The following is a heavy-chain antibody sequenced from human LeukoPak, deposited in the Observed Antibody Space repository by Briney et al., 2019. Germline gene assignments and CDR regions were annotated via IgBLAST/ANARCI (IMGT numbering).Heavy chain of an antibody. CDR3: ARGVGIVSY. CDR2: INHSGST. V-gene: IGHV4-34*01. Sequence: SETLSLTCAVYGGSSSGYYWSWIRQPPGKGLEWIGEINHSGSTNYNPSLKSRVTISVDTSKNQFSLKLSSVTAADTAVYYCARGVGIVSYWGQGTLVTVSS. J-gene: IGHJ4*02. CDR1: GGSSSGYY. D-gene: IGHD2-21*01.